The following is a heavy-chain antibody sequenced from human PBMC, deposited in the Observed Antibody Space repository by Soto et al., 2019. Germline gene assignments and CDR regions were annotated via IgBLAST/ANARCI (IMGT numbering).Heavy chain of an antibody. V-gene: IGHV1-69*02. D-gene: IGHD2-15*01. J-gene: IGHJ5*02. Sequence: SVKVSCTASGGTFSSYTISWVRQAPGQGLEWMGRIIPILGIANYAQKFQGRVTITADKSTSTAYMELSSLRSEDTAVYYCARDWCSGGSCYFYWFDPWGQGTLVTVSS. CDR3: ARDWCSGGSCYFYWFDP. CDR1: GGTFSSYT. CDR2: IIPILGIA.